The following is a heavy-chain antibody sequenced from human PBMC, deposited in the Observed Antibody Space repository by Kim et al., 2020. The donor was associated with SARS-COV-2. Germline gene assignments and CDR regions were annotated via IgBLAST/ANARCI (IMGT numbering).Heavy chain of an antibody. CDR3: ASQYAWSAYYLYYYGMDV. J-gene: IGHJ6*01. V-gene: IGHV3-23*01. CDR1: GFTFSSYA. CDR2: ITGGGGTT. Sequence: GSLRLSCAASGFTFSSYAMSWVRQAPGKGLEWVSAITGGGGTTYYADSVKGRFTISRDNSKNTLYLQMSSLRAEDTAVYYCASQYAWSAYYLYYYGMDV. D-gene: IGHD3-3*01.